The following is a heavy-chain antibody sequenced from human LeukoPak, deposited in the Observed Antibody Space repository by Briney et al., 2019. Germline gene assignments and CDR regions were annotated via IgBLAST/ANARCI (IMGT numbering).Heavy chain of an antibody. Sequence: QPGGSLRLSCAASGITFSSYGMSWVRQAPGKGLEWVSSISSTGGTTYYADSVKGRFTISRDNSKNTLYLQMNSLRAEDTAVYYCAKEILGDYGDQATPIPWLDPWGQGTLVTVSS. V-gene: IGHV3-23*01. J-gene: IGHJ5*02. D-gene: IGHD4-17*01. CDR1: GITFSSYG. CDR2: ISSTGGTT. CDR3: AKEILGDYGDQATPIPWLDP.